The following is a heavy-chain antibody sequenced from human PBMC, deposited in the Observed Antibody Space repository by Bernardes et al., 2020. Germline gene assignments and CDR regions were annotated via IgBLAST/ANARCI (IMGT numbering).Heavy chain of an antibody. J-gene: IGHJ4*02. D-gene: IGHD2-8*01. CDR2: IWYDGSNK. CDR3: ARDENVLMVYATPLDY. CDR1: GFTFSSYG. Sequence: SLRLSCAASGFTFSSYGMHWVRQAPGKGLEWVAGIWYDGSNKYYADSVKGRFTISRDNSKNTLYLQMNSLRAEDTAVYYCARDENVLMVYATPLDYWGQGTLVTVSS. V-gene: IGHV3-33*01.